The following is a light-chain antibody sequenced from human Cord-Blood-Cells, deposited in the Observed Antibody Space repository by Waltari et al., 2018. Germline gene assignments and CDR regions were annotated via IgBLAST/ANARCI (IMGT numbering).Light chain of an antibody. CDR1: SRRGCY. V-gene: IGLV3-19*01. CDR2: GKN. Sequence: SSELTQDPAVSVALGQTVGIACQADSRRGCYASWYQQKPGQAPVLVIYGKNNPPSGIPDRFSGSSSGNTASLTSTGAQAEDEADYYCNSRDSSGNHPVVFGGGHKLTVL. J-gene: IGLJ2*01. CDR3: NSRDSSGNHPVV.